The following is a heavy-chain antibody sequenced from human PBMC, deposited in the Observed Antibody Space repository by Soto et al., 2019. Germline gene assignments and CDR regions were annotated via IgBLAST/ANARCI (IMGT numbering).Heavy chain of an antibody. CDR3: ATYYYDSSGYYDY. J-gene: IGHJ4*02. Sequence: LRLSCAASGFTVSSNYMSWVRQAPGKGLEWVSVIYSGGSTYYADSVKGRFTISRDNSKNTLYLQMNSLRAEDTAVYYCATYYYDSSGYYDYWGQGTLVTVSS. CDR2: IYSGGST. D-gene: IGHD3-22*01. V-gene: IGHV3-53*01. CDR1: GFTVSSNY.